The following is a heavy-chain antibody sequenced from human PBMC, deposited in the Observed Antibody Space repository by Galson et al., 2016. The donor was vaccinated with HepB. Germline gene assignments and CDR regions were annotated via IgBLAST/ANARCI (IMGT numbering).Heavy chain of an antibody. CDR3: VHRDVSPVRADSDP. V-gene: IGHV2-26*01. CDR2: IFSNDEK. J-gene: IGHJ5*02. Sequence: PALVKPTQTLTLTCTVSGFSLSNAKMGVSWIRQPPGKALEWLAHIFSNDEKSYSTSLKSRLTITKDTSKNQVGLTMTNMDPVDTATYYCVHRDVSPVRADSDPWGQAILVTVSS. CDR1: GFSLSNAKMG. D-gene: IGHD2-21*01.